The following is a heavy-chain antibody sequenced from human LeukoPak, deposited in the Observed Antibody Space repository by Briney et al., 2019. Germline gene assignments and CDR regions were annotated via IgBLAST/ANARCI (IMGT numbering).Heavy chain of an antibody. Sequence: GGSLRLSCAASGFTFSSYWMSWVRQAPGKGLEWVASIKLDGSEKYYVDSVKGRFTISRDNAKKSLYLQMNSLRAEDTAVYYCARVVRMSSGSDYWGQGTLVTVSS. CDR1: GFTFSSYW. D-gene: IGHD3-22*01. CDR3: ARVVRMSSGSDY. CDR2: IKLDGSEK. J-gene: IGHJ4*02. V-gene: IGHV3-7*01.